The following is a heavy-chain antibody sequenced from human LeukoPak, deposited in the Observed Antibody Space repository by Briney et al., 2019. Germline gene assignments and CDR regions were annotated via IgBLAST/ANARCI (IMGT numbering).Heavy chain of an antibody. CDR1: GYTFTSYY. Sequence: ASVKVSCKASGYTFTSYYMHWVRQAPGQGLEWMGIINPSGGSTSYAQKFQGRVTMTRDTSTSTVYMELSSLRSEDTAVYYCAREKGMVAAAAKPGGYYYYGMDVWGQGTTVTVSS. V-gene: IGHV1-46*01. CDR2: INPSGGST. J-gene: IGHJ6*02. CDR3: AREKGMVAAAAKPGGYYYYGMDV. D-gene: IGHD6-13*01.